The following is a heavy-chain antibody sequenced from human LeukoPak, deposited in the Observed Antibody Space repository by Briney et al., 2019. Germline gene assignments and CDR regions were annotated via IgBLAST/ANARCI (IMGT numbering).Heavy chain of an antibody. CDR2: INPNGGGT. J-gene: IGHJ4*02. Sequence: ASVKVSCKASGYTFTKCFLHWVRQAPGQGLEWMGWINPNGGGTIYAQKFQGRVTMTRDTSISTAYMEVNRLTSDGTAVYYCARDDYGDLQYFENWGQGTLVTVSS. D-gene: IGHD4-17*01. CDR3: ARDDYGDLQYFEN. CDR1: GYTFTKCF. V-gene: IGHV1-2*02.